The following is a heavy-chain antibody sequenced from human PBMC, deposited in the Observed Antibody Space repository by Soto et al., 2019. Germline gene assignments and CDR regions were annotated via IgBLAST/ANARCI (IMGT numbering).Heavy chain of an antibody. Sequence: SVKVSCKASGGTFSSYTISWVRQAPGQGLEWMGRIIPILGIANYAQKFQGRVTITADKSTSTAYMELSSLRSEDTAVYYCASSAASLNDDIVDTKAGWFDPWGQGTLVTVSS. CDR1: GGTFSSYT. V-gene: IGHV1-69*02. D-gene: IGHD5-12*01. J-gene: IGHJ5*02. CDR3: ASSAASLNDDIVDTKAGWFDP. CDR2: IIPILGIA.